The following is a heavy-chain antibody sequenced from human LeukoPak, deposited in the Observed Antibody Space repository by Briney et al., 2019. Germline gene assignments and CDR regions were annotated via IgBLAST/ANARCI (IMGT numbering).Heavy chain of an antibody. CDR1: GYTFTGYY. Sequence: ASVKVSCKASGYTFTGYYMHWVRQAPGQGLEWMGWINPNSGGTNYAQKFQGRVTMTRDTSISTAYMELSRLRSDDTAVYYCARASSPYRSSWYYFDYWGQGTLVTVSS. J-gene: IGHJ4*02. CDR3: ARASSPYRSSWYYFDY. CDR2: INPNSGGT. D-gene: IGHD6-13*01. V-gene: IGHV1-2*02.